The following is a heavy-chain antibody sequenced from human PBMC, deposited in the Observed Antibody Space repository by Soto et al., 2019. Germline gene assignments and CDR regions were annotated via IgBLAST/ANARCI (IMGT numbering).Heavy chain of an antibody. J-gene: IGHJ4*02. CDR2: IYYSGST. D-gene: IGHD4-17*01. V-gene: IGHV4-34*01. CDR3: ARSMTTVVTLDY. CDR1: GGSFSGYY. Sequence: SETLSLTCAVYGGSFSGYYWTWIRQPPGTGLEWIGEIYYSGSTYYNPSLKSRVTISVDTSKNQFSLKLSSVTAADTAVYYCARSMTTVVTLDYWGQGTLVTVSS.